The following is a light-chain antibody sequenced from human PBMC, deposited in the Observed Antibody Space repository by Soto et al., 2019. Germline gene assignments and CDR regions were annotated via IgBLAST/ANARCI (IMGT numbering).Light chain of an antibody. J-gene: IGKJ1*01. CDR3: QQYNTYPWT. Sequence: DIPVTQSPSTLSASVGDRVTFTCRASESISSWLAWYQQKPGKAPKLLLYDASTLQSGVPSRFSGSGSGTDFTLTISRLHPDDFATYYCQQYNTYPWTFGQGTKVEIK. V-gene: IGKV1-5*01. CDR2: DAS. CDR1: ESISSW.